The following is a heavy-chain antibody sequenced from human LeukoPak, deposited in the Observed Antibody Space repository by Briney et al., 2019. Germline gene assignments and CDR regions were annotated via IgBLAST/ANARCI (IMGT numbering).Heavy chain of an antibody. Sequence: ASVKVSCKASGYTFTGYCMHWVRQAPGQGLEWMGWINPNSGGTNYAQKFQGWVTMTRDTSISTAYMELSRLRSDDTAVYYCARESCSGGSCYSFGLGAFDIWGQGTMVTVSS. D-gene: IGHD2-15*01. CDR3: ARESCSGGSCYSFGLGAFDI. CDR1: GYTFTGYC. CDR2: INPNSGGT. J-gene: IGHJ3*02. V-gene: IGHV1-2*04.